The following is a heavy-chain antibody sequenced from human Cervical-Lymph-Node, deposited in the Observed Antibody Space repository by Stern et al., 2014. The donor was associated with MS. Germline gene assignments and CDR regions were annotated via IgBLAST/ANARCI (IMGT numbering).Heavy chain of an antibody. CDR1: GYIFTNYW. V-gene: IGHV5-51*01. Sequence: VQLVQSGAEVRKPGESLKISCKSSGYIFTNYWIAWVRQMPGKGLEWMGIIEPGDSDIRYNPSFQGQVTISGDKSISTAFLQWTSLKASDSAIYYCARQRSGARFDNWGQGTRVTVSS. CDR3: ARQRSGARFDN. D-gene: IGHD1-26*01. J-gene: IGHJ4*02. CDR2: IEPGDSDI.